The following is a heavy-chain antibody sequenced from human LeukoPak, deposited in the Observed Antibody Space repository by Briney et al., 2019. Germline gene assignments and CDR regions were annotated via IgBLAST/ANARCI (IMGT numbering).Heavy chain of an antibody. CDR1: GGSISSGGYS. CDR3: ARDGKTYYGDYPWDYVMDV. Sequence: SETLSLTCAVSGGSISSGGYSWSWIRQHPGKGLEWIGYICYSGSTYYNPSLKSRVTISVDTSKNQFSLKLSSVTAADTAVYYCARDGKTYYGDYPWDYVMDVWGQGTTVTVSS. CDR2: ICYSGST. D-gene: IGHD4-17*01. V-gene: IGHV4-31*11. J-gene: IGHJ6*02.